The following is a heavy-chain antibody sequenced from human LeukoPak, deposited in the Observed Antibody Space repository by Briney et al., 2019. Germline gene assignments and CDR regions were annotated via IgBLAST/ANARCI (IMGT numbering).Heavy chain of an antibody. Sequence: GGSLRLSCAASGFTFTRYWMHWVRQAPGKGLVWVSCINTDGSSTAYADSVKGRFTISRDNAKNTVYLQMNSLRAEDTAVYYCARVQNEWQLLPGFDYWGQGTLVTVSS. V-gene: IGHV3-74*01. CDR2: INTDGSST. J-gene: IGHJ4*02. CDR1: GFTFTRYW. D-gene: IGHD1-26*01. CDR3: ARVQNEWQLLPGFDY.